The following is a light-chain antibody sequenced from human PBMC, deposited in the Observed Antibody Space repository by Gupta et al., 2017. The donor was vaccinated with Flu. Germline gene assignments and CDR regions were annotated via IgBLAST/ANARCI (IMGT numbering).Light chain of an antibody. CDR2: GVS. CDR1: QSVRNN. J-gene: IGKJ4*01. V-gene: IGKV3-15*01. CDR3: QQYSSWPLT. Sequence: ETVMTQSPATLSVSQGESATLSCRASQSVRNNYLGWYQQKPGQAPRLLIYGVSTRATGVPARFSGSGSGTEFTLPISSLQSEDFAVYFCQQYSSWPLTFGGGTKVEIK.